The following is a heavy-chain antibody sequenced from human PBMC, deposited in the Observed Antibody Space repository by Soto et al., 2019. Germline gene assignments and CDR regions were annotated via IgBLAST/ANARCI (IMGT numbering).Heavy chain of an antibody. D-gene: IGHD5-12*01. CDR3: AAGGGLPRYY. J-gene: IGHJ4*02. Sequence: GGYCVSWILQQKGKGLEWIGYIYYSGSTYYNPSLKSRVTISVDRSKNQFSLKLSSVTAADTAVYCCAAGGGLPRYYWGQATLVSVSS. CDR1: GGYC. V-gene: IGHV4-30-4*07. CDR2: IYYSGST.